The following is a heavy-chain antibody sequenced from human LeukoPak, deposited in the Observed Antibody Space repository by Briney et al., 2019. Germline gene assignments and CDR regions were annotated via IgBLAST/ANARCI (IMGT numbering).Heavy chain of an antibody. CDR2: ISGSGGST. D-gene: IGHD3-10*01. J-gene: IGHJ4*02. V-gene: IGHV3-23*01. Sequence: GGSLRLSCAASGFTFSSYAMSWVRQAPGKGLEWVSAISGSGGSTYYADSVKGRFTISRDNSKNTQYLQMNSLRAEDTAVYYCAKDPGGLPYGSGSYSDYWGQGTLVTVSS. CDR1: GFTFSSYA. CDR3: AKDPGGLPYGSGSYSDY.